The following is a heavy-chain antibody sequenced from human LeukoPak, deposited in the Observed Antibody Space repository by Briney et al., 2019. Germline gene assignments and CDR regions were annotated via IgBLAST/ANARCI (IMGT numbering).Heavy chain of an antibody. CDR1: GFTFSSYA. V-gene: IGHV3-23*01. Sequence: PGGSLRLSCAASGFTFSSYAMSWVRQAPGKGLEWVSAISGSGGSTYYADSVKGRFTISRDNAKNTLSLQMNNLRAEDTGVYYCARDSHLWSIDEWGQGSLVTVSS. CDR3: ARDSHLWSIDE. CDR2: ISGSGGST. D-gene: IGHD5-18*01. J-gene: IGHJ4*02.